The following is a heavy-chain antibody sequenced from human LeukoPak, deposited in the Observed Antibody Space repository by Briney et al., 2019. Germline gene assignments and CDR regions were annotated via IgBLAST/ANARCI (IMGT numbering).Heavy chain of an antibody. CDR3: AVRNRSSWSPFDV. D-gene: IGHD6-13*01. Sequence: GASVKVSCKASGYTFTNYGISWVRQAPGQGLEWMGWISAYNGDTNYAQKLQGRVTMTTDTSTSTAYMELRSLRSDDTAVYYCAVRNRSSWSPFDVWGQGTLVTVSS. J-gene: IGHJ4*02. V-gene: IGHV1-18*01. CDR1: GYTFTNYG. CDR2: ISAYNGDT.